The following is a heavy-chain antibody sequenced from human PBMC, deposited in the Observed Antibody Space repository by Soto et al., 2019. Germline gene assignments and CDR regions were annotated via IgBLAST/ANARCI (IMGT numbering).Heavy chain of an antibody. J-gene: IGHJ4*02. Sequence: ASVKVSCKASGYTFTSYGISCVGQAALQWRDGMGWISTYNGNTNYAQKFQGRVTMTTDTSTSTAYMELRSLRSDDTALYYCARDRGTYYDFWSGYTQVYYFDYWGQGTQVTVSS. CDR1: GYTFTSYG. D-gene: IGHD3-3*01. CDR2: ISTYNGNT. CDR3: ARDRGTYYDFWSGYTQVYYFDY. V-gene: IGHV1-18*04.